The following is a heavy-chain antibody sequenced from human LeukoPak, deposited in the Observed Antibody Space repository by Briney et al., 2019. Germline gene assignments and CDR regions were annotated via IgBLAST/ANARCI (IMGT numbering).Heavy chain of an antibody. CDR1: GYTFTSYG. CDR3: ARGFKIVVVPAALGY. J-gene: IGHJ4*02. D-gene: IGHD2-2*01. V-gene: IGHV1-18*01. CDR2: ISAYNGNT. Sequence: ASVKVSCKASGYTFTSYGISWVRQAPGQGLEWMGWISAYNGNTNYAQKLQGRVTMTTDTSTSTAYMELRSLRSDDTAVYYCARGFKIVVVPAALGYWGQGTLVTVSS.